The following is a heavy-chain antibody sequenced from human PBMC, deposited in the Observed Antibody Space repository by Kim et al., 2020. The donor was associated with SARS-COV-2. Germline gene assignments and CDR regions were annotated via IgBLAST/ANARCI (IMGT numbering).Heavy chain of an antibody. CDR3: ARDRGVGIDS. CDR1: GDKFSGYT. V-gene: IGHV1-69*08. CDR2: ILPFLNTP. J-gene: IGHJ5*01. D-gene: IGHD1-26*01. Sequence: SVKVSCKASGDKFSGYTFNWVRQAPGQGLEWMGGILPFLNTPTYAQKFQGRVTISANTSTNTVYMELTGLTNADTAVFYCARDRGVGIDSWGHGT.